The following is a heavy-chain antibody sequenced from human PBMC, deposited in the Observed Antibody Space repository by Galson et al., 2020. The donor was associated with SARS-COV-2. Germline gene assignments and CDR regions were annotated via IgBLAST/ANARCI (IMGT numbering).Heavy chain of an antibody. J-gene: IGHJ4*02. Sequence: GGSLRLSCAASGFTFSSYAMSWVRQAPGKGLEWVSAISGSGGSTYYADSVKGRFTISRDNSKNPLSLQMNSLRAEDKAVYYCARIRITIFGVVIFGYEFDYWGQGTLVTVSS. CDR3: ARIRITIFGVVIFGYEFDY. CDR1: GFTFSSYA. D-gene: IGHD3-3*01. V-gene: IGHV3-23*01. CDR2: ISGSGGST.